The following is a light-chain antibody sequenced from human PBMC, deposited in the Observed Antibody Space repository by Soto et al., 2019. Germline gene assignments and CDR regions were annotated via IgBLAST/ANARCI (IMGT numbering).Light chain of an antibody. CDR1: QSISSY. J-gene: IGKJ4*01. CDR3: QQSYSTPPELT. V-gene: IGKV1-39*01. Sequence: DIQMTQSPSSLSASVGDRVTITCRASQSISSYLNWYQQKPGKAPKLLIYAASSLQSGVPSRFSGSGSGTDFPLNISSLQPEDFATYYCQQSYSTPPELTFGGGTKVEIK. CDR2: AAS.